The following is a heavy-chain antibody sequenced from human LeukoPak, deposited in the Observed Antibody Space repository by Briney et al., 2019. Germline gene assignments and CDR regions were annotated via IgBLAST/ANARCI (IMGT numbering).Heavy chain of an antibody. CDR1: GFTFSDYG. D-gene: IGHD2-21*02. CDR3: ARVTTAIPDAFDI. V-gene: IGHV3-30*02. Sequence: GGSLRLSCAASGFTFSDYGMHWVRQAPGKGLEWVAFIQYDGSNQFYADSVKGRFTISRDNGKNTLYLQMDNLRAEDTAVYYCARVTTAIPDAFDIWGQGTMVTVSS. CDR2: IQYDGSNQ. J-gene: IGHJ3*02.